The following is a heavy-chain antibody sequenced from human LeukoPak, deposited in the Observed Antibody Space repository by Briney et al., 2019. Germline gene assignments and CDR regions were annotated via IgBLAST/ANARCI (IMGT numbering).Heavy chain of an antibody. J-gene: IGHJ4*02. D-gene: IGHD3-22*01. CDR2: VCWSSGSR. Sequence: GGALRLSCAASGFTFHEYVRHEVGQAPGKGGEGVSGVCWSSGSRGYADSVQGRFTISRDNAKNSLYLQMNRLRAEDTALYYCAKGSPVVVITTLFDYWGQGILVTVSA. CDR1: GFTFHEYV. CDR3: AKGSPVVVITTLFDY. V-gene: IGHV3-9*01.